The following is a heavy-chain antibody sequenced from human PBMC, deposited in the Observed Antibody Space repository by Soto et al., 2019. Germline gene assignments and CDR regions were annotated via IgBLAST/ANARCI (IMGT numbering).Heavy chain of an antibody. V-gene: IGHV3-33*01. CDR1: GFTFSSYG. J-gene: IGHJ4*02. D-gene: IGHD6-19*01. Sequence: QVQLVESGGGVVQPGRSLRLSCAASGFTFSSYGMHWVRQAPGKGLAWVAVIWYDGSNKYYADSVKGRFTISRDNSKNTLYLQMNSLRAEDTAVYYCAIAPCSGWPDDYFDYWGQGTLVTVSS. CDR3: AIAPCSGWPDDYFDY. CDR2: IWYDGSNK.